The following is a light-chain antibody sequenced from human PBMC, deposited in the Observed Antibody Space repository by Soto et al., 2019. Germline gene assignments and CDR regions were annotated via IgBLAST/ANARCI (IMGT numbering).Light chain of an antibody. CDR2: DVS. CDR1: SSDVGGYNY. V-gene: IGLV2-11*01. J-gene: IGLJ1*01. Sequence: QSALTQPRSVSGSPGQSVTISCTGTSSDVGGYNYVPWYQQHPGKAPKLMIYDVSKRPSGVPDRFSGSKSGNTASLTISGLQAEDEADYYCCSYAGSYTFSYVFGTGTKSPS. CDR3: CSYAGSYTFSYV.